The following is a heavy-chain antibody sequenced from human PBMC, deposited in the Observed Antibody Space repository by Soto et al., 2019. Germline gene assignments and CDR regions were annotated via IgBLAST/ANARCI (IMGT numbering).Heavy chain of an antibody. D-gene: IGHD6-13*01. CDR2: ISYDGSNK. Sequence: PGGSLRLSCAASGFTFSSYAMHWVRQAPGKGLEWVAVISYDGSNKYYADSVKGRFTISRDNSKNTLYLQMNSLRAEDTVVYYCARGRKRTAAVFDAFDIWGQGTLVTVSS. V-gene: IGHV3-30-3*01. CDR1: GFTFSSYA. J-gene: IGHJ3*02. CDR3: ARGRKRTAAVFDAFDI.